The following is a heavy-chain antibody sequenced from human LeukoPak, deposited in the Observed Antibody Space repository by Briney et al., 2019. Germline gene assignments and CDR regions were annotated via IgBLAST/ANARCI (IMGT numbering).Heavy chain of an antibody. CDR2: ISPSGGST. V-gene: IGHV1-46*01. CDR1: GYTFTSHY. D-gene: IGHD1-26*01. Sequence: ASVKVSCKASGYTFTSHYIHWVRQAPGQGLEWMAIISPSGGSTTYAQKFQGRVTMTRDTSTSTVYMELSSLRSEDTAVYYCARAPVGGTLDSVDYWGQGTLVTVSS. J-gene: IGHJ4*02. CDR3: ARAPVGGTLDSVDY.